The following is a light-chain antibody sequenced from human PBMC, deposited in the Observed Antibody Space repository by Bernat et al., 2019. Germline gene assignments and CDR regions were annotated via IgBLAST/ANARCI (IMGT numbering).Light chain of an antibody. CDR1: SSDVGGYNY. CDR2: DVR. J-gene: IGLJ3*02. CDR3: SSYTGSSTLV. Sequence: QSALTQPASVSGSPGQSITISCTGTSSDVGGYNYVSWYQQHPGRAPKLMIYDVRDRPSGISNRFSGSKSGNTASLTISGLLAEDEADYYCSSYTGSSTLVFGGGTRLTVL. V-gene: IGLV2-14*03.